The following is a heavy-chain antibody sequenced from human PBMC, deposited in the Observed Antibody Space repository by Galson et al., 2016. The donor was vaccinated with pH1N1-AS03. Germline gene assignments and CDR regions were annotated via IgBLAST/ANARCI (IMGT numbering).Heavy chain of an antibody. Sequence: SETLSLTCTVSGFSINNDYFWGWVRQPPGRGLEWIGSVQHRGDTYYNPSLKSRVAISVDTPKNQFSLRLSSLTAADTAVYCCVRSGRHISVYGVTPNWFDPGGQGTLVTVSS. CDR3: VRSGRHISVYGVTPNWFDP. CDR2: VQHRGDT. CDR1: GFSINNDYF. J-gene: IGHJ5*02. V-gene: IGHV4-38-2*02. D-gene: IGHD3-3*02.